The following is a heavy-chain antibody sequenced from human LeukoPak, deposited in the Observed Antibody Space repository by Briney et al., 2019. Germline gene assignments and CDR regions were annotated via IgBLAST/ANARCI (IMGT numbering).Heavy chain of an antibody. CDR3: ARPYYYDSSGYYDY. J-gene: IGHJ4*02. V-gene: IGHV3-30*03. CDR2: ISYDGSNK. Sequence: GGSLRLSCAASGFTFSSYGMHWVRQAPGKGLEWVAVISYDGSNKYYADSVKGRFTISRDNSKNTLYLQMNSLKAEDTAVYYCARPYYYDSSGYYDYWGQGTLVTVSS. CDR1: GFTFSSYG. D-gene: IGHD3-22*01.